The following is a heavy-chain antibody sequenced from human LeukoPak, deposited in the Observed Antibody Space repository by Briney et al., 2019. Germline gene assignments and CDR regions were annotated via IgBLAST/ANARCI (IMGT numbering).Heavy chain of an antibody. V-gene: IGHV1-2*02. CDR2: INPNSGGT. Sequence: ASVKVSCKASGYTFTGYYMHWVRQAPGQGLEWMGWINPNSGGTNYAQKFQGRVTMTRDTSISTAYMELSRLRSDDTAVYYCARVMVVPAYDAFDIWGQGTMVTVSS. D-gene: IGHD2-2*01. J-gene: IGHJ3*02. CDR3: ARVMVVPAYDAFDI. CDR1: GYTFTGYY.